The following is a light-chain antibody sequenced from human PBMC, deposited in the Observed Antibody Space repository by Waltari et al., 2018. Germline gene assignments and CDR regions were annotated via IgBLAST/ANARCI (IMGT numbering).Light chain of an antibody. J-gene: IGKJ2*01. CDR2: DAS. CDR1: QDISNY. V-gene: IGKV1-33*01. Sequence: QTTQPPSSLPASVGHRVTITCQASQDISNYLHWHQQKPGKAPKVLIYDASNLERGVPPRFSGSGSGTDFTFTISSLQPEDIATYYCQQYDHLPYTFGQGTKLEI. CDR3: QQYDHLPYT.